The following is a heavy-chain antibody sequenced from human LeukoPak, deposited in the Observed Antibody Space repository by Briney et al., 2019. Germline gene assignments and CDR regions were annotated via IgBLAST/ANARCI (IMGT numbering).Heavy chain of an antibody. J-gene: IGHJ5*02. CDR3: ASLGAYCSGGSCYRWFDP. CDR1: GGTFSSYA. CDR2: IIPIFGTA. Sequence: GASVKVSCKASGGTFSSYAISWVRQAPGQGLEWMGGIIPIFGTANYAQKFQGRVTITADESTSTAYMALSSLRSEDTAVYYCASLGAYCSGGSCYRWFDPWGQGTLVTVSS. D-gene: IGHD2-15*01. V-gene: IGHV1-69*13.